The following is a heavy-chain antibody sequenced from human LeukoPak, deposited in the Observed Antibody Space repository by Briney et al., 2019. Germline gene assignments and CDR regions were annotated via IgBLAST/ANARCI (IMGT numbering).Heavy chain of an antibody. J-gene: IGHJ3*02. D-gene: IGHD2/OR15-2a*01. V-gene: IGHV4-39*01. CDR3: SRPEGNRGTDAFDI. Sequence: SETLSLTCTVSGGSISSSSYYWGWIRQPPGKGLEWIGSIYYSGSTYCNPSLKTRVTISVHTSKNQLSLKLSPVTATDTAVYYCSRPEGNRGTDAFDIWGQGTMVTVSS. CDR1: GGSISSSSYY. CDR2: IYYSGST.